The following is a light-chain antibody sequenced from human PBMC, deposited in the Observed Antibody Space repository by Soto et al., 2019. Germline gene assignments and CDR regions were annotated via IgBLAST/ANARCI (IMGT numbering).Light chain of an antibody. CDR2: EVS. CDR1: SSDVGSYNL. J-gene: IGLJ1*01. CDR3: CSYAGSSTPLI. Sequence: QSVLTRPAYVSGAPGEAITISCTGTSSDVGSYNLVSWYQQHPGKAPKLMIYEVSKRPSGVSNRFSGSKSGNTASLTISGLQAEDEADYYCCSYAGSSTPLIFGTGTKVTVL. V-gene: IGLV2-23*02.